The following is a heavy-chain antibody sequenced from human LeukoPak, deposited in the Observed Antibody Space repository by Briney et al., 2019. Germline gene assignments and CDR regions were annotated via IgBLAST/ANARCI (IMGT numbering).Heavy chain of an antibody. CDR3: ARESGSSSWYGMDAFDI. CDR1: GFTFSSYS. CDR2: ISSSSSYI. Sequence: GGSLRLSCAASGFTFSSYSMNWVRQAPGKGLEWVSSISSSSSYIYYADSVKGRFTISRDNAKNSLYLRMHSLRAEDTAMYYCARESGSSSWYGMDAFDIWGRGTMVTVSP. V-gene: IGHV3-21*01. J-gene: IGHJ3*02. D-gene: IGHD6-13*01.